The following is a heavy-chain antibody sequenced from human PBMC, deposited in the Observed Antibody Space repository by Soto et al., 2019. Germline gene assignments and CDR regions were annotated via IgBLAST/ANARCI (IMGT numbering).Heavy chain of an antibody. CDR3: ARALYDFWSFFRDYYGMDV. V-gene: IGHV3-23*01. CDR2: ITNSGGDT. CDR1: GFTFSNYA. J-gene: IGHJ6*02. D-gene: IGHD3-3*01. Sequence: PGGSLRLSCAASGFTFSNYAMTWVRQAPGEGLEWVSVITNSGGDTLHADSVKGRFTISRDNSKNTLYLQMNSLRAEDTAVYYCARALYDFWSFFRDYYGMDVWGQGTTVTVSS.